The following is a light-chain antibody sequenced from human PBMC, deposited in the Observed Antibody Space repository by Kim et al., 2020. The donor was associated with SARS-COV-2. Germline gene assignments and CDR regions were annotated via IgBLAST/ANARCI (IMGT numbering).Light chain of an antibody. CDR3: QQSET. J-gene: IGKJ2*01. CDR2: DAS. Sequence: PSTLSASVGDRVTITCRASQSISSWLAWYQQKPGKAPKLLIYDASSLESGVPSRFSGSGSGTEFTLTISSLQPDDFATYYCQQSETFGQGTKLEI. V-gene: IGKV1-5*01. CDR1: QSISSW.